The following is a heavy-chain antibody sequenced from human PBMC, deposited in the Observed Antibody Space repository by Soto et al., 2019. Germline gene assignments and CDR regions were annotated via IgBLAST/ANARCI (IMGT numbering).Heavy chain of an antibody. CDR2: IIPVFGRP. V-gene: IGHV1-69*13. J-gene: IGHJ1*01. CDR3: ASEASGYDF. D-gene: IGHD5-12*01. Sequence: ASVEVSCKASGGTFSSFGISWVRQAPGQGLEWMGGIIPVFGRPNYAQRFRGRLTITADESTNTSYMELIDLTSEDTAVYYCASEASGYDFWGQGTQVTVSS. CDR1: GGTFSSFG.